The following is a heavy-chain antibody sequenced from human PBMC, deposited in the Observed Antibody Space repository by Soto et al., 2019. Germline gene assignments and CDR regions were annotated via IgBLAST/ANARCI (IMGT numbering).Heavy chain of an antibody. CDR1: GGSISSSSYY. V-gene: IGHV4-39*01. D-gene: IGHD3-22*01. J-gene: IGHJ6*02. CDR2: IYYSGST. Sequence: TSETLSLTCTASGGSISSSSYYWGWIRQPPGKGLEWIGSIYYSGSTYYNPSLKSRVTISVDTSKNQFSLKLSSVTAADTAVYYFARRLYYDSSGFEGGGMDVWGQGTTVTVSS. CDR3: ARRLYYDSSGFEGGGMDV.